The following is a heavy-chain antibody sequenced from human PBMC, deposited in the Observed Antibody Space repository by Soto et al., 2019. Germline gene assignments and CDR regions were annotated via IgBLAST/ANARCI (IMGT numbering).Heavy chain of an antibody. J-gene: IGHJ5*01. D-gene: IGHD2-8*01. V-gene: IGHV4-39*01. CDR2: IFHGGTT. Sequence: PSETLSLTCTVSGGSITISSYYWGWIRQPPGKGLEWIGSIFHGGTTYYNPSLKSRVAISVDTSKNRFSLNLRSVTAADTAMYYCAKWAGFTQINNYFDSWGPGTLVTVSS. CDR3: AKWAGFTQINNYFDS. CDR1: GGSITISSYY.